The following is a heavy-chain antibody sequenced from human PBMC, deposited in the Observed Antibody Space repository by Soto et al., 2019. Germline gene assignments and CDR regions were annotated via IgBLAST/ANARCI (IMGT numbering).Heavy chain of an antibody. Sequence: ASVKVSCKTSGGTFSSYAISWVRQAPGQGLEWMGGIIPIFGTANYAQKFQGRVTITADESTSTAYMELSSLRSEDTAVYYCARATVSSSGHQEWGQGTLVTVSS. J-gene: IGHJ4*02. D-gene: IGHD6-19*01. V-gene: IGHV1-69*13. CDR2: IIPIFGTA. CDR3: ARATVSSSGHQE. CDR1: GGTFSSYA.